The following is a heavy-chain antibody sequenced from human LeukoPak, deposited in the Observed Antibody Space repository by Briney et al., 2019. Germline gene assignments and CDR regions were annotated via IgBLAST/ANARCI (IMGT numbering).Heavy chain of an antibody. Sequence: PGGSLRLSCAASGFTFSSYWMSWVRQAPGKGLEWVANIKQDGSEKYYVDSVKGRFAISRDNAKNSLYLQMNSLRAEDTAVYYCARDTAHAVGFGELLSWYYFDYWGQGTLVTVSS. CDR2: IKQDGSEK. D-gene: IGHD3-10*01. V-gene: IGHV3-7*01. J-gene: IGHJ4*02. CDR3: ARDTAHAVGFGELLSWYYFDY. CDR1: GFTFSSYW.